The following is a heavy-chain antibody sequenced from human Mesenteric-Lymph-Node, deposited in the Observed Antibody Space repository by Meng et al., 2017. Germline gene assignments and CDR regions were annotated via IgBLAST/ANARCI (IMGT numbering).Heavy chain of an antibody. CDR2: IDHRGNT. D-gene: IGHD3-10*01. CDR3: ARRGPSGNFSP. CDR1: GGSFRDYY. J-gene: IGHJ5*02. Sequence: QLQLQQGGAGLLNPSETRSRSCAVYGGSFRDYYWTLIRHPPGKGLEWIGEIDHRGNTKYNPSLKSRVTISLDTSKKQFSLKVSSVTAADSAVYYRARRGPSGNFSPWSQGALVTVSS. V-gene: IGHV4-34*01.